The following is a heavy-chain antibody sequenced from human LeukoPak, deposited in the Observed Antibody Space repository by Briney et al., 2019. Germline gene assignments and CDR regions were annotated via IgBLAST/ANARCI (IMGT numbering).Heavy chain of an antibody. CDR1: GGTFSSYT. J-gene: IGHJ4*02. V-gene: IGHV1-69*13. CDR3: AREYYYGSGSYTPGSPFDY. Sequence: SVKVSCKASGGTFSSYTISWVRQAPGQGLEWMGGIIPIFGTANYAQKFQGRVTITADESTSTAYMELSSLGSEDTAVYYCAREYYYGSGSYTPGSPFDYWGQGTLVTVSS. D-gene: IGHD3-10*01. CDR2: IIPIFGTA.